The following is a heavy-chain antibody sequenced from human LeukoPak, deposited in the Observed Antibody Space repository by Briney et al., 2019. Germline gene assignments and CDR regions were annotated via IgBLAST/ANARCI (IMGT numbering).Heavy chain of an antibody. CDR2: IYYSGRT. Sequence: PSETLSLTCTVSGGSISSSSYYWGWIRQPPGKGLEWIGDIYYSGRTYYNLSLRNRVSISLDTSKNRFSLTLTSVTAADTAVYYCARGYPPYYGSGSRPGYYYYYMDVWGKGTTVTVSS. J-gene: IGHJ6*03. V-gene: IGHV4-39*02. D-gene: IGHD3-10*01. CDR3: ARGYPPYYGSGSRPGYYYYYMDV. CDR1: GGSISSSSYY.